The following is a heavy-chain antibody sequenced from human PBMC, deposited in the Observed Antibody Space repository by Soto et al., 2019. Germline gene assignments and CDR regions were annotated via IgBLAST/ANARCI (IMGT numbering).Heavy chain of an antibody. D-gene: IGHD6-6*01. CDR3: AKDRRGSSSYYYYGMDV. CDR2: ISGSGGST. Sequence: EVQLLESGGGLVQPGGSLRLSCAASGFTFSSYAMSWVRQAPGKGLEWVSAISGSGGSTYYADSVKGRFTISRDNSKNTLYLQMTSLRAEDTAVYYCAKDRRGSSSYYYYGMDVWVQGTTVTVSS. J-gene: IGHJ6*02. V-gene: IGHV3-23*01. CDR1: GFTFSSYA.